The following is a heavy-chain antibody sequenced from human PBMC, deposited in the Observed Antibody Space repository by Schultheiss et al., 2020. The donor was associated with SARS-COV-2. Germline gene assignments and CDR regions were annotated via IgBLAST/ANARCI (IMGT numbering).Heavy chain of an antibody. D-gene: IGHD3-3*01. Sequence: SETLSLTCTVSGGSISSSSYYWGWIRQPPGKGLEWIGSIYYSGSTYYNPSLKSRVTISVDTSKNKFSLKLSSVTAADTAVYYCARGPGDRRYDFWSGYYTGFDYWGQGTLVTVSS. CDR1: GGSISSSSYY. CDR3: ARGPGDRRYDFWSGYYTGFDY. CDR2: IYYSGST. J-gene: IGHJ4*02. V-gene: IGHV4-39*07.